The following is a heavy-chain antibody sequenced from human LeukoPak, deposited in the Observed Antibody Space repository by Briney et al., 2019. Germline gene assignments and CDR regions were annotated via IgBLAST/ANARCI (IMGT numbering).Heavy chain of an antibody. D-gene: IGHD3-9*01. Sequence: GGSLRLSCAASGFTFSSYSMNWVRQAPGKGLEWVSSISSSSSYIYYADSVKGRFTISRDNSKNTLYLQMNSLRAEDTAVYYCARETRLRYFDWLLSSSWFDPWGQGTLVTVSS. CDR3: ARETRLRYFDWLLSSSWFDP. CDR1: GFTFSSYS. CDR2: ISSSSSYI. V-gene: IGHV3-21*01. J-gene: IGHJ5*02.